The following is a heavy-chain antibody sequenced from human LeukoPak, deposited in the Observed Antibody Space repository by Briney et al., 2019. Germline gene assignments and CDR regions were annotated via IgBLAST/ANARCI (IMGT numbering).Heavy chain of an antibody. Sequence: GGSLRLSCAASGFTSTNYAMNWVRQAPGKGLEWVSILIGSNGATDHADSVKGRFTISRDNSKNTLYLQMNSLRAEDTAIYYCAKGAYDYIEMGYFDSWGRGTLVTVSS. CDR1: GFTSTNYA. CDR3: AKGAYDYIEMGYFDS. D-gene: IGHD5-12*01. V-gene: IGHV3-23*01. J-gene: IGHJ4*02. CDR2: LIGSNGAT.